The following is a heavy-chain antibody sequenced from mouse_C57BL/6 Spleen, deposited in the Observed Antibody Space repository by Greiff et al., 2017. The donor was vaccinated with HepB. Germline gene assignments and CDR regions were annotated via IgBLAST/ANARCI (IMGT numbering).Heavy chain of an antibody. D-gene: IGHD1-1*01. CDR2: INYDGSST. CDR3: ARKRYYGSSYWYFDV. Sequence: EVQVVESEGGLVQPGSSMKLSCTASGFTFSDYYMAWVRQVPEKGLEWVANINYDGSSTYYLDSLKSRFIISRDNAKNILYLQMSSLKSEDTATYYCARKRYYGSSYWYFDVWGTGTTVTVSS. CDR1: GFTFSDYY. V-gene: IGHV5-16*01. J-gene: IGHJ1*03.